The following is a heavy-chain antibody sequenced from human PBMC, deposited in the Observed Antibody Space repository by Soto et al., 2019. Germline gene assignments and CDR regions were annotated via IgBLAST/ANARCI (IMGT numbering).Heavy chain of an antibody. V-gene: IGHV3-23*01. CDR2: ISGSGRNI. CDR3: AKDDRTASRIDY. D-gene: IGHD2-21*02. J-gene: IGHJ4*02. CDR1: GLSFSLYS. Sequence: EVQLLESGGGLVQPGGSLRLSCATSGLSFSLYSMGWVRQAPGKGLEWGSAISGSGRNIHYADSVKGRFTVARDNSNKTLSLQMSSLRAEDTALYYCAKDDRTASRIDYWGQGTLVTVSS.